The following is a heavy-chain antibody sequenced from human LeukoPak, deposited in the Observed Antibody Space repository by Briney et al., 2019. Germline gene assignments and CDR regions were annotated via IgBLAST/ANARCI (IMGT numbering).Heavy chain of an antibody. CDR2: ISAYNGNT. CDR3: ARAEYDFWSGYYRFGLDY. Sequence: GASVKVSCKASGYTFTSYGISWVRQAPGQGLEWMGWISAYNGNTNYAQKLQGRVTMTTDTSTSTAYMELRSLRSDDTAVYYCARAEYDFWSGYYRFGLDYWGQGTLVTVSS. J-gene: IGHJ4*02. D-gene: IGHD3-3*01. CDR1: GYTFTSYG. V-gene: IGHV1-18*01.